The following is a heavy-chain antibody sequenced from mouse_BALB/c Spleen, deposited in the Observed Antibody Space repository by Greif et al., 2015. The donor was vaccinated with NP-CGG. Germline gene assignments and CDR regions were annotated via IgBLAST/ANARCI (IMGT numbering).Heavy chain of an antibody. CDR1: GFTFSDYY. CDR2: ISDGGSYT. Sequence: EVKLVESGGGLVKPGGSLKLSCAASGFTFSDYYMYWVRQTPEKRLEWVATISDGGSYTYYPDSVKGRFTISRDNAKNNPYLQMSSLKSEDTAMYYCARDGNYWYFDVWGAGTTVTVSS. J-gene: IGHJ1*01. CDR3: ARDGNYWYFDV. V-gene: IGHV5-4*02.